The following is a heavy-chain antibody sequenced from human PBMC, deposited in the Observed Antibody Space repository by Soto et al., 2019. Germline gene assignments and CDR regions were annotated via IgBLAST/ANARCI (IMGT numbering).Heavy chain of an antibody. CDR2: IYSGGST. Sequence: GGSLRVSCAASGFTVISNYMSWVRQAPGKGLEWVSVIYSGGSTYYADSVKGRFTISRDNSKNTLYLQMNSLRAEDTAVYYCAGLGYSSGWYVGYYYYGMDVWGQGTTVTVSS. CDR1: GFTVISNY. J-gene: IGHJ6*02. V-gene: IGHV3-53*01. CDR3: AGLGYSSGWYVGYYYYGMDV. D-gene: IGHD6-19*01.